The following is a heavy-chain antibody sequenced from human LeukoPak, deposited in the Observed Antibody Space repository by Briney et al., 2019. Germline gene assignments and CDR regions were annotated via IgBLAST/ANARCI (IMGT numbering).Heavy chain of an antibody. CDR1: GGSIRSSYYY. J-gene: IGHJ4*02. Sequence: SETLSLTCTVSGGSIRSSYYYWGWIRQPPGKGLEWIGYIYYSGSTSYNPSLKSRITISVDTSNNQFSLKLGSVTAADTAVYYCARGQRYAGGGSCAPHFDYWGQGTLVTVSS. V-gene: IGHV4-61*05. CDR2: IYYSGST. D-gene: IGHD2-15*01. CDR3: ARGQRYAGGGSCAPHFDY.